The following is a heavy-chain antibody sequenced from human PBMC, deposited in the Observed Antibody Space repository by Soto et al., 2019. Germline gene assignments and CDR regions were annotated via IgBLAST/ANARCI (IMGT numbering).Heavy chain of an antibody. Sequence: GASVKVSCKASGYTFTSYGISWVRQAPGQGLEWMGWISAYNGNTNYAQKLQGRVTMTTDTSTSTAYMELRSLRSDDTAVYYCARTYYYDSSGYYYWWFDPSGQGTLVTVSS. CDR3: ARTYYYDSSGYYYWWFDP. V-gene: IGHV1-18*01. CDR2: ISAYNGNT. D-gene: IGHD3-22*01. CDR1: GYTFTSYG. J-gene: IGHJ5*02.